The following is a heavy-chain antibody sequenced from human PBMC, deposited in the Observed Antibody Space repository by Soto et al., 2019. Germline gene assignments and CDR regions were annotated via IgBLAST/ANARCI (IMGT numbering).Heavy chain of an antibody. D-gene: IGHD6-19*01. Sequence: EVQLLESGGGLVQPGGSLRLSCAASGFTFTDYALSWVRQAPGKGLEWVATISGIGGSTYLADSVKGRLSISRDNSKNTVSLLMNSLRAEDTAQYYCAKADGEQWLVPHLDNWGQGTLVTVS. CDR1: GFTFTDYA. CDR3: AKADGEQWLVPHLDN. V-gene: IGHV3-23*01. CDR2: ISGIGGST. J-gene: IGHJ4*02.